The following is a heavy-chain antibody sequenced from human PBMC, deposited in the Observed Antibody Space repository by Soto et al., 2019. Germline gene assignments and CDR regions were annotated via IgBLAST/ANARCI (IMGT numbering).Heavy chain of an antibody. Sequence: GASVKVSCKASGYTFTGYYMHWVRQAPGQGLEWMGWINPNSGGTNYAQKFQGWVTMTRDTSISTAYMELSRLRSDDTAVYYCARDRGWLRSAPPDYYMHVWGKGTTVTVSS. CDR3: ARDRGWLRSAPPDYYMHV. CDR2: INPNSGGT. CDR1: GYTFTGYY. V-gene: IGHV1-2*04. J-gene: IGHJ6*03. D-gene: IGHD5-12*01.